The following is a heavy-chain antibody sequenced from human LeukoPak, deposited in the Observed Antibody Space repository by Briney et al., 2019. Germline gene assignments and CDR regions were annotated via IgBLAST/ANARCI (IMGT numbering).Heavy chain of an antibody. V-gene: IGHV3-48*04. CDR3: ARDFGPRLYAFDV. J-gene: IGHJ3*01. Sequence: GGSLRLSCAASGFTFSSYSMNWVRQAPGKGLEWLSYISVSSRNVIDYADSVKGRFTISRDDAKNSLYLQMISLRAEDTAVYFCARDFGPRLYAFDVWGQGTMITVSS. CDR1: GFTFSSYS. CDR2: ISVSSRNVI. D-gene: IGHD3-16*01.